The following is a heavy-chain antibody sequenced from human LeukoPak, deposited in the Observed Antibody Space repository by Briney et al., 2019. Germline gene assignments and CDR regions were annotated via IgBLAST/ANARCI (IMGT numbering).Heavy chain of an antibody. CDR2: INHSGST. CDR1: GGSFSGYY. V-gene: IGHV4-34*01. J-gene: IGHJ5*02. D-gene: IGHD2-2*01. Sequence: PSETLSLTCAVYGGSFSGYYWSWIRQPPGKGLERIGEINHSGSTNYSPSLKSRVTISVDTSKNQFSLKLSSVTAADTAVYYCARLRIRGYCSSTSCYPWGQGTLVTDSS. CDR3: ARLRIRGYCSSTSCYP.